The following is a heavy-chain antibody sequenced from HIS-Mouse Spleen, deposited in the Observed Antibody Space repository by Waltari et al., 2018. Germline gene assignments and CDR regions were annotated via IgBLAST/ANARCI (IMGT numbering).Heavy chain of an antibody. CDR1: GGSVSSCSYY. Sequence: QVQLQESGPGLVKPSETLSLTCTVSGGSVSSCSYYLTWIRQPPGKGLEWIGYIYYSGSTNYNPSLKSRVTISVDTSKNQFSLKLSSVTAADTAVYYCASRSYSSGWYKAFDIWGQGTMVTVSS. CDR2: IYYSGST. CDR3: ASRSYSSGWYKAFDI. D-gene: IGHD6-19*01. V-gene: IGHV4-61*01. J-gene: IGHJ3*02.